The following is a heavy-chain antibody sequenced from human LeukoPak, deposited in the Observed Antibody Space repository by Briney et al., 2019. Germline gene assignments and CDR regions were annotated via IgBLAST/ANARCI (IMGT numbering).Heavy chain of an antibody. V-gene: IGHV3-23*01. Sequence: GGSLRLSCAASGLTFSSYAMSWARQAPGKGLEWVSAISGSGGSTYYADSVKGRFTISRDNSKNTLYLQMNSLRAEDTAVYYCAKGPYCGGDCYTALDYWGQGTLVTVSS. J-gene: IGHJ4*02. CDR1: GLTFSSYA. CDR2: ISGSGGST. D-gene: IGHD2-21*02. CDR3: AKGPYCGGDCYTALDY.